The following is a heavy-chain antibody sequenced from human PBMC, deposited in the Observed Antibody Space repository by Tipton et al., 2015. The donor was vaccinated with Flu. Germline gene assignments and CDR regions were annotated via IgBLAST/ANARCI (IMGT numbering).Heavy chain of an antibody. Sequence: SLRLSCAASGFTFDDYAMHWVRQAPGKGLEWVSLISGDGGITYYADSVKGRFTISRDNSKNSLYLQMNSLRSEDTALYFCAKDDGYCSGGSCYRSVVDYWGQGTLVTVSS. CDR2: ISGDGGIT. CDR3: AKDDGYCSGGSCYRSVVDY. CDR1: GFTFDDYA. J-gene: IGHJ4*02. V-gene: IGHV3-43*02. D-gene: IGHD2-15*01.